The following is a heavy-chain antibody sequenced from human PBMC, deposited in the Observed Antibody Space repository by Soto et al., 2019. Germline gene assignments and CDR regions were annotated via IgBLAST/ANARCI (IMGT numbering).Heavy chain of an antibody. CDR1: GYGFTIYG. Sequence: ASVKVSCKASGYGFTIYGISWVRQAPGQGLEWMGWISPYSGNTRYPENLQGRVTMTTDTSTSTAYMELRSLRSDDTAVYYCAREMWTRSGPQNCFDDWGQGALVTGSS. CDR2: ISPYSGNT. D-gene: IGHD6-25*01. CDR3: AREMWTRSGPQNCFDD. J-gene: IGHJ4*02. V-gene: IGHV1-18*01.